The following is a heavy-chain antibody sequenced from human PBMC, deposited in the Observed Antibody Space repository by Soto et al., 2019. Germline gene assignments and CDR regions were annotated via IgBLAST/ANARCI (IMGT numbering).Heavy chain of an antibody. CDR3: ETRVPVSIVGAAGY. CDR1: GLPFSSYA. J-gene: IGHJ4*02. V-gene: IGHV3-23*01. D-gene: IGHD1-26*01. Sequence: EVQLLESGGGLVQPGGSLRLSCAASGLPFSSYAMSGVRQAPGKGLEWVSAISGSGGSTYYADSVKGRFTISRDNSKNRLYLQMNRLRAEDTAVYYCETRVPVSIVGAAGYWGQGTLVTVSS. CDR2: ISGSGGST.